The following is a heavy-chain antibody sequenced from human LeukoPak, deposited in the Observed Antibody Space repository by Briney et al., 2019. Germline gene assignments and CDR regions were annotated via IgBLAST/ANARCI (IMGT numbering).Heavy chain of an antibody. Sequence: PGGSLRLSCSASGFRIIAYWMSWVRQAPGKGLEWMGNINRDGSVQNYVDPVKGRITISRDNANNSVFLQMNSLRADDTAVYYCARDGLPTYAFDIWGLGTMVTVSS. J-gene: IGHJ3*02. V-gene: IGHV3-7*01. D-gene: IGHD3/OR15-3a*01. CDR3: ARDGLPTYAFDI. CDR1: GFRIIAYW. CDR2: INRDGSVQ.